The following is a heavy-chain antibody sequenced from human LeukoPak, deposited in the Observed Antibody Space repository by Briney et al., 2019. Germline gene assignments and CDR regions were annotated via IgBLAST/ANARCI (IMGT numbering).Heavy chain of an antibody. CDR2: IKQDGSEK. V-gene: IGHV3-7*01. CDR3: ARDRNTDFWSGYYTNYCDY. Sequence: PGGSLRLSCAASGFTLSTYWMNWVRQAPGKGLEWEATIKQDGSEKYYVDSVKGRFTISRDNAKNSLYLQMNSLRAEDTAVYYCARDRNTDFWSGYYTNYCDYWGQGTLVTVSS. D-gene: IGHD3-3*01. J-gene: IGHJ4*02. CDR1: GFTLSTYW.